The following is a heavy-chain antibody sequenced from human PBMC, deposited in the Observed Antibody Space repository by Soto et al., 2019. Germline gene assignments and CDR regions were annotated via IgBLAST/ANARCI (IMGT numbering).Heavy chain of an antibody. CDR1: GFTFSSYS. D-gene: IGHD3-10*01. V-gene: IGHV3-48*01. CDR2: ISSSSSTI. Sequence: GGSLRLSCAASGFTFSSYSMNWVRQAPGKGLEWVSYISSSSSTIYYADSVKGRFTISRDNAKNSLYLQMNSLRAEDTAVYYCARWPPYYGSGSPFDYWGQGTLVTVSS. CDR3: ARWPPYYGSGSPFDY. J-gene: IGHJ4*02.